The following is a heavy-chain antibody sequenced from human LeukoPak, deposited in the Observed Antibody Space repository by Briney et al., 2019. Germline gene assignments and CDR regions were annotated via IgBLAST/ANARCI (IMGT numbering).Heavy chain of an antibody. CDR2: IYYSGST. V-gene: IGHV4-59*01. J-gene: IGHJ4*02. CDR3: ARGHYYDSSGLYFGY. Sequence: PSETLSLTCTVSGGSISSYYWSWIRQPPGKGLESIGYIYYSGSTNYNPSLKSRVTISVDTSKNQFSLKLSSVTAADTAVYYCARGHYYDSSGLYFGYWGQGTLVTVSS. D-gene: IGHD3-22*01. CDR1: GGSISSYY.